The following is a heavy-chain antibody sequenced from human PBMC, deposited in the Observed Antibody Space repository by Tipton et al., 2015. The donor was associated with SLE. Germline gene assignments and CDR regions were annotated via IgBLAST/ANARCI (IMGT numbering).Heavy chain of an antibody. CDR2: INPKSGGA. V-gene: IGHV1-2*02. CDR1: GYTFTDYY. D-gene: IGHD3-3*01. Sequence: QVQLVQSGAEVKKPGASVKVSCRASGYTFTDYYLHWVRQTPGQGLEWMGWINPKSGGANYAQKFQGRVTMTRDTSISTAYMELSRLHSDDTAVYYCARDPEKHDLDSWSSYGFYLDFWGQGALVTVSS. J-gene: IGHJ4*02. CDR3: ARDPEKHDLDSWSSYGFYLDF.